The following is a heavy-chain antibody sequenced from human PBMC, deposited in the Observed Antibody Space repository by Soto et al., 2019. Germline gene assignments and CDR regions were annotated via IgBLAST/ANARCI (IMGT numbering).Heavy chain of an antibody. CDR1: SFTFPAYP. CDR3: EKALIALNGSWDHFEM. Sequence: EVQLLESGGGLVQPGGSLRLSWAASSFTFPAYPMNWVRQAPGKGLQGVAGLVGSGDDINNADSVRGRFTVSRDNSKNTLFLQMNSLRCDDRAVYDCEKALIALNGSWDHFEMWGRGTQVTVSS. D-gene: IGHD1-1*01. CDR2: LVGSGDDI. J-gene: IGHJ3*02. V-gene: IGHV3-23*01.